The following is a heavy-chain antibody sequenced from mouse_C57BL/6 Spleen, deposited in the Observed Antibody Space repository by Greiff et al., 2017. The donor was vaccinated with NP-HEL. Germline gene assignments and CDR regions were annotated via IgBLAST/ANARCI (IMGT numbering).Heavy chain of an antibody. J-gene: IGHJ1*03. CDR2: FHPYNDDT. CDR3: ARGTTVVATWYFDV. Sequence: VQLKESGAELVKPGASVKMSCKASGYTFTTYPIEWMKQNHGKSLEWIGNFHPYNDDTKYNEKFKGKATLTVEKSSSTVYLELSRLTSDDSAVYYCARGTTVVATWYFDVWGTGTTVTVSS. D-gene: IGHD1-1*01. CDR1: GYTFTTYP. V-gene: IGHV1-47*01.